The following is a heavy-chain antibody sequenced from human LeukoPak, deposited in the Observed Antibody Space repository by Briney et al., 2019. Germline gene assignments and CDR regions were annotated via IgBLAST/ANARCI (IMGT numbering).Heavy chain of an antibody. CDR2: IKEDGSGT. CDR3: ARDPSSSIPYGMDV. V-gene: IGHV3-7*01. D-gene: IGHD2-2*01. CDR1: GFSFRAYW. J-gene: IGHJ6*02. Sequence: GGSLRLSCAASGFSFRAYWMTWVRQAPGTGLEWLAIIKEDGSGTYSMDSVKGRFTISRDNAKNSLYLQMNSLRAEDTAVYYCARDPSSSIPYGMDVWGQGTTVTVSS.